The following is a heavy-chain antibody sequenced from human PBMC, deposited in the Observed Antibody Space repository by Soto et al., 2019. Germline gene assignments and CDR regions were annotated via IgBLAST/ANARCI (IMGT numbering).Heavy chain of an antibody. CDR2: IYHSGST. J-gene: IGHJ4*02. V-gene: IGHV4-30-2*01. D-gene: IGHD6-19*01. CDR3: ARAGGLGAVAVDY. CDR1: GGAISSGGSS. Sequence: QLQLQESGSGLVKPSQTLSLTCAVSGGAISSGGSSWSWIRQPPGTGLEWIGYIYHSGSTYYNPSLKSRVTISVDRSKNQFSLKLSSVTAADTAVYYCARAGGLGAVAVDYWGQGTLVTVSS.